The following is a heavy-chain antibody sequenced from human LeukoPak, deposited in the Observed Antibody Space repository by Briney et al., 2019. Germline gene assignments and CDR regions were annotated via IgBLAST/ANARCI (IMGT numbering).Heavy chain of an antibody. J-gene: IGHJ4*02. CDR3: ARYGGYYYGAHY. CDR1: GGSFSGYY. Sequence: SETLSLTCAVYGGSFSGYYWSWIRQPPGKGLEWIGEINHSGSTNHNPSLKSRVTISVDTSKNQFSLKLNSVTAADTAVYYCARYGGYYYGAHYWGQGTLVTVSS. D-gene: IGHD3-22*01. V-gene: IGHV4-34*01. CDR2: INHSGST.